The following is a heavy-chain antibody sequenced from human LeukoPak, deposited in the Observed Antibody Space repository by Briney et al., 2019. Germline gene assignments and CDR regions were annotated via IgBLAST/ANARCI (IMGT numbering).Heavy chain of an antibody. CDR1: GFSFSSFA. J-gene: IGHJ6*02. D-gene: IGHD5-18*01. Sequence: GGSLRLSCAASGFSFSSFAMYWVRQAPGKGLEWVAVISYDGNNKYYADSVKGRFTISRDSSNNTVYVQMKTLRAEDTAVYYCARGGYSYGYLRDYYYGMDVWGQGTTVTVSS. CDR2: ISYDGNNK. CDR3: ARGGYSYGYLRDYYYGMDV. V-gene: IGHV3-30-3*01.